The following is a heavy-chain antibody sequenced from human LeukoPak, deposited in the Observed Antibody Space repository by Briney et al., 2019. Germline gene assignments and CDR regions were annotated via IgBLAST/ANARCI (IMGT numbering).Heavy chain of an antibody. J-gene: IGHJ4*02. D-gene: IGHD4-23*01. CDR1: GFTCSSNG. V-gene: IGHV3-30*18. Sequence: GGTLRFSGAASGFTCSSNGMPWVPQAPGKGLKGLEVISYDGGNKYYVDSVKGRFTISRDNSKNTLYVQMNSLRSDDTAVYYCAKDKYGGHSGTFDYWGQGTLVTVSS. CDR3: AKDKYGGHSGTFDY. CDR2: ISYDGGNK.